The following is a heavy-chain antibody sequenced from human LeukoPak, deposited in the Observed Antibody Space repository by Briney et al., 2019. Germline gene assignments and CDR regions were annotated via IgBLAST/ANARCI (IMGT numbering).Heavy chain of an antibody. J-gene: IGHJ4*02. CDR1: GFSFSGYS. CDR3: ARDRDWSFDY. CDR2: IRGTSSAM. D-gene: IGHD3-9*01. Sequence: PGGSLRLSCAASGFSFSGYSMNWVHQAPGKGLEWVAHIRGTSSAMNYAASVRGRFTISRDNAKNALFLEMSSLRAEDTAVYYCARDRDWSFDYWGQGTLVTVSS. V-gene: IGHV3-48*04.